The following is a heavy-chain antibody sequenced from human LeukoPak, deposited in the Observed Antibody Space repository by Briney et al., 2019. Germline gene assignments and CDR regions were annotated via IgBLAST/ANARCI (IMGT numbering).Heavy chain of an antibody. V-gene: IGHV4-34*01. CDR2: VNHSGST. D-gene: IGHD5-18*01. Sequence: SETLSLTCAVYGGSFSGYYWSWIRQPPGKGLEWIGEVNHSGSTNYNPSLKSRVTISVDTSKNQFSLKLSSVTAADTAVYYCARGDTAMVYYFDYWGQGTLVTVSS. CDR3: ARGDTAMVYYFDY. J-gene: IGHJ4*02. CDR1: GGSFSGYY.